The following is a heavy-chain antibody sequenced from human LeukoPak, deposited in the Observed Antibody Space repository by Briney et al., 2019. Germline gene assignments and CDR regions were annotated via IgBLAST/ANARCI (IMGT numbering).Heavy chain of an antibody. CDR1: GFTFSSYG. CDR3: ARDRNTDFWSGYYTNYFDY. Sequence: GGSLRLSCAASGFTFSSYGMHWVRQAPGKGLEWVAVISYDGTNKYYADSVKGRFTISRDNAKNSLYLQMNRLRAEDTAVYYCARDRNTDFWSGYYTNYFDYWGQGTLVTVSS. D-gene: IGHD3-3*01. J-gene: IGHJ4*02. CDR2: ISYDGTNK. V-gene: IGHV3-30*03.